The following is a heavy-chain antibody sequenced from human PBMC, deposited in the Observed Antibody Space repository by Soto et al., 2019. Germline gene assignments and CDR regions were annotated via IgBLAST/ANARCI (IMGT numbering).Heavy chain of an antibody. CDR3: ARGTKGGSPPL. CDR1: GFAFSNYS. Sequence: GGSLRLSCAGSGFAFSNYSMNWVRQAPGRGLEWVSYISSSSTNTYYAASVRGRFTISRDNAKNSLYLRMNSLKDEDTAVYYCARGTKGGSPPLWGQGTLVTVSS. D-gene: IGHD1-7*01. V-gene: IGHV3-48*02. J-gene: IGHJ4*02. CDR2: ISSSSTNT.